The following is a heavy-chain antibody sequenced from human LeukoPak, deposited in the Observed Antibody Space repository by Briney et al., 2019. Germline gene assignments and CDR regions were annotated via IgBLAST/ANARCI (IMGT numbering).Heavy chain of an antibody. CDR1: GYTFIDYG. D-gene: IGHD6-6*01. CDR3: AKEDESSSSTDY. Sequence: QPGGSLRLSCAASGYTFIDYGMHWVRQAPGKGLEWVAAISYDGSKVFYGDFVKGRFTISRDDSRDTVYLQMNNLRVEDTAVYYCAKEDESSSSTDYWGQGTLVTVSS. J-gene: IGHJ4*02. V-gene: IGHV3-30*18. CDR2: ISYDGSKV.